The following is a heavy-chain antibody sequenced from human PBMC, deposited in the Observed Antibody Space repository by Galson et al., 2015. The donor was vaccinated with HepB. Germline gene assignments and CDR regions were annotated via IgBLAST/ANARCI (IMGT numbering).Heavy chain of an antibody. CDR3: TTVSSGWFYYFDY. CDR2: IKSKTDGGTT. Sequence: SLRLSCAASGFTFSNAWMSWVRQAPGKGLEWVGRIKSKTDGGTTDYAAPVKGRFTISRDDSKNTLYLQMNSLKTEDTAVYYCTTVSSGWFYYFDYWGQGTLVTVSS. D-gene: IGHD6-19*01. CDR1: GFTFSNAW. V-gene: IGHV3-15*01. J-gene: IGHJ4*02.